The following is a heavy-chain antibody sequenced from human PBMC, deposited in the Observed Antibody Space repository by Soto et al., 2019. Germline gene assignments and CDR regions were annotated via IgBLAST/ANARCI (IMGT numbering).Heavy chain of an antibody. J-gene: IGHJ6*02. D-gene: IGHD3-3*01. CDR1: GLTFSSYG. CDR3: AKVLEWSNFYYYGMDV. V-gene: IGHV3-30*18. CDR2: ISYDGSNK. Sequence: RLSCAATGLTFSSYGMHWVRRAPGKGLEWVAVISYDGSNKYYADSVKGRFTISRDNSKNTLYLQMNSLRAEDTAVYYCAKVLEWSNFYYYGMDVWGQGTTVTVSS.